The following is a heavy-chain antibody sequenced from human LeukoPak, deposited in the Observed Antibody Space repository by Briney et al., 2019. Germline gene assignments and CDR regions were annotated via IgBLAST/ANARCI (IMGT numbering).Heavy chain of an antibody. CDR2: ISSSGSTI. V-gene: IGHV3-11*04. Sequence: GGSLRLSCAASGFTFSDYYMSWIRQAPGKGLEWVSYISSSGSTIYYADSVKGRFTISRDNAKNTLYLQMNSLRAEDTAVYYCARDTDIVVVPAATHAFDIWGQGTMVTVSS. J-gene: IGHJ3*02. D-gene: IGHD2-2*01. CDR3: ARDTDIVVVPAATHAFDI. CDR1: GFTFSDYY.